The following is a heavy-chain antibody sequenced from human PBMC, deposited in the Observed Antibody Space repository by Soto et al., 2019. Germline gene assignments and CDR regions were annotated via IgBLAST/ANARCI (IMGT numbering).Heavy chain of an antibody. J-gene: IGHJ6*03. Sequence: ASVKVSCKASGYTFTSYGISWVRQAPGQGLEWMRWISAYNGNTNYAQKLQGRVTMTTDTSTSTAYMELRSLRSDDTAVYYCARDREWPEYYYYMDVWGKGTTVTVSS. CDR2: ISAYNGNT. V-gene: IGHV1-18*01. D-gene: IGHD3-3*01. CDR3: ARDREWPEYYYYMDV. CDR1: GYTFTSYG.